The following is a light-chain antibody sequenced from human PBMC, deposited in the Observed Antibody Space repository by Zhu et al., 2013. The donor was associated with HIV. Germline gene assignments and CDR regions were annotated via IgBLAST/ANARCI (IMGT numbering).Light chain of an antibody. CDR1: QSISGY. Sequence: DIQMTQSPSSLSASVGDRVTITCRASQSISGYLNWFQQTSGKPPNAPDLFMPLLWKLGSRSRFSGSGYGTEFTLTISSLHPDDYSTYYCQQYNSYSRRTFGPGDQVGGSN. CDR2: MPL. J-gene: IGKJ2*01. V-gene: IGKV1-5*01. CDR3: QQYNSYSRRT.